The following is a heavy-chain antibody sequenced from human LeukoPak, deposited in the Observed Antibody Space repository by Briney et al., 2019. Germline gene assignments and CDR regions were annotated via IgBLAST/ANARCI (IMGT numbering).Heavy chain of an antibody. CDR2: IIPIFGTA. CDR1: GGPFSSYA. Sequence: GASVKSSCKASGGPFSSYAISWVRQAPGQGLEWMGGIIPIFGTANYAQKFQGRVTITADESTSTAYMELSSLRSEDTAVYYCARGYSGYGSGYYYMDVWGKGTTVTISS. D-gene: IGHD5-12*01. V-gene: IGHV1-69*13. CDR3: ARGYSGYGSGYYYMDV. J-gene: IGHJ6*03.